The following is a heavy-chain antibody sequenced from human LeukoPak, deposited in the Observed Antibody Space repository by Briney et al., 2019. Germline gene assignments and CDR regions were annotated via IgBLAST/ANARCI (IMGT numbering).Heavy chain of an antibody. CDR2: IRCKAYGGTT. Sequence: GGSLRLSCTASGFIFGDYAMSWVRQAPGKGLEGVGFIRCKAYGGTTEYAASVKGRFTISRDDSKSIAYLQMNSLKTEDTAVYYCTRDREEHIVVVTAIQESAFDIWGQGTMVTVSS. D-gene: IGHD2-21*02. CDR1: GFIFGDYA. V-gene: IGHV3-49*04. J-gene: IGHJ3*02. CDR3: TRDREEHIVVVTAIQESAFDI.